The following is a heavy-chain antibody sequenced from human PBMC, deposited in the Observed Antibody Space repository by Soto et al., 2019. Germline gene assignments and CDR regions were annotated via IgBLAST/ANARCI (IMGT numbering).Heavy chain of an antibody. CDR1: GFTFSSYA. V-gene: IGHV3-23*01. D-gene: IGHD2-15*01. J-gene: IGHJ4*02. Sequence: GGSLRLSCAASGFTFSSYAMNWVRQAPGKGLEWVSTISGSGGSTYYADSVKGRFTISRDNSKNTLYLQMNSLRAEDTAVYYCAGGSRKYYFDYWGQGTLVTVSS. CDR2: ISGSGGST. CDR3: AGGSRKYYFDY.